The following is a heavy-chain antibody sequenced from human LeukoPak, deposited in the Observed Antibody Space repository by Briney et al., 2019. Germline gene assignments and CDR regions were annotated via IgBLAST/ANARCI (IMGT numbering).Heavy chain of an antibody. CDR2: IYHSGST. D-gene: IGHD5-18*01. Sequence: PSETLSLTCAVSGGSISSGGYSWSRIRQPPGKGLEWIGYIYHSGSTYYNPSLKSRVTISVDRSKNQFSLKLSSVTAADTAVYYCARGLYSYGLEPHFDYWGQGTLVTVSS. CDR3: ARGLYSYGLEPHFDY. V-gene: IGHV4-30-2*01. J-gene: IGHJ4*02. CDR1: GGSISSGGYS.